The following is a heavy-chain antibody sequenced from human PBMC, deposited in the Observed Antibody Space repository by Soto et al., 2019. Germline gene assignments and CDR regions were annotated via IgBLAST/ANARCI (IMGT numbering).Heavy chain of an antibody. CDR2: VSGSGGST. CDR1: AFTFSTYA. Sequence: EVQLLESGGGFVQPGGSLRLSCAASAFTFSTYAMTWVRQAPGKGLEWVSAVSGSGGSTYYADSVKGRFTVSRDNSKNELNRQMNSLRAEDTAVYFCAKSSATCSVISFCRPVALDVWGQGTTVTVSS. D-gene: IGHD2-15*01. V-gene: IGHV3-23*01. CDR3: AKSSATCSVISFCRPVALDV. J-gene: IGHJ6*02.